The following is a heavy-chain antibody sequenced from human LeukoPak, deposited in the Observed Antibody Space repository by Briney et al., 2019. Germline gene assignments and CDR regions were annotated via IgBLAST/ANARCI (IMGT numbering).Heavy chain of an antibody. CDR1: GFSFSNYG. V-gene: IGHV3-33*01. Sequence: GGSLRLSCTASGFSFSNYGMHWVRQTPGKGLEWVAVIRYDGSKKYYAESVKGRFTISRDNSKNTLYLQMNSLRVEDTAVHFCTRRDGDNDRGFDFWGQGTLVTVSS. J-gene: IGHJ4*02. CDR2: IRYDGSKK. D-gene: IGHD4-23*01. CDR3: TRRDGDNDRGFDF.